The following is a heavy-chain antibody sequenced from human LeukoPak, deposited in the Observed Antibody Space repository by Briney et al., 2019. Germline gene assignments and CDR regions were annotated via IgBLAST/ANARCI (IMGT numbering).Heavy chain of an antibody. CDR3: ARAMVRGVIIPGDY. V-gene: IGHV1-2*02. D-gene: IGHD3-10*01. J-gene: IGHJ4*02. CDR2: INPNSGGT. CDR1: GYTFTGYY. Sequence: ASVKVSCKASGYTFTGYYMHWVRQAPGQGLEWMGWINPNSGGTNYAQKFQGRVTMTRDTSISTAYMELSRLRSDDTAVYYCARAMVRGVIIPGDYWGQGTLVTVSS.